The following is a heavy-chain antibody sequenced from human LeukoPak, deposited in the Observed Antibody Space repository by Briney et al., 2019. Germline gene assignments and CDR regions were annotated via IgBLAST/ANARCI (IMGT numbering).Heavy chain of an antibody. J-gene: IGHJ4*02. CDR1: GFTFSSYA. D-gene: IGHD6-19*01. V-gene: IGHV3-23*01. Sequence: PGGSLRLSLAASGFTFSSYAMSWVPQAPGKGLEWVSAISSSGGSRYYADSVKGRLTISRDNSKNMLYLQMSNLRAEDTAVYYCVEDKGVTVTGTFDYWGQGTLVTVSS. CDR2: ISSSGGSR. CDR3: VEDKGVTVTGTFDY.